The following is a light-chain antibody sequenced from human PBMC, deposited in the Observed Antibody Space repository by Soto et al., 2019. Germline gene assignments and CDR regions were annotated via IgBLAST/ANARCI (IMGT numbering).Light chain of an antibody. V-gene: IGKV3-15*01. Sequence: ELLMTLSPATLSVSQGERASLSCRASQSVSGKLAWYQQKPGQAPRLLIYDASTRATGIPARFSGSGSGTEFTLTISSLQSEDFAVYYCQQSNSYPPITFGQGTRLEI. J-gene: IGKJ5*01. CDR3: QQSNSYPPIT. CDR1: QSVSGK. CDR2: DAS.